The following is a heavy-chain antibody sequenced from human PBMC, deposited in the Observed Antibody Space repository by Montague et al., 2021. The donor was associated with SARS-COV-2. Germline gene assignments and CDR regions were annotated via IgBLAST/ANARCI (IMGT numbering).Heavy chain of an antibody. J-gene: IGHJ4*02. CDR3: ARDIRFYYGSGSPYGDLDY. V-gene: IGHV3-74*01. D-gene: IGHD3-10*01. Sequence: SLRLSCAASGFTFSSYWMHWVRQAPGKGLVWVSRINSDGSSTSYADSVKGRFTISRDNAKNTLYLQMNSLRAGDTAVYYCARDIRFYYGSGSPYGDLDYWGQGTLVTVSS. CDR1: GFTFSSYW. CDR2: INSDGSST.